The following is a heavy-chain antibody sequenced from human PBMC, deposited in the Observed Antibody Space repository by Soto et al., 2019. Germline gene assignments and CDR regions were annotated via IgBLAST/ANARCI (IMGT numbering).Heavy chain of an antibody. CDR2: FDPEDGET. Sequence: ASVKVSCKVSGYTLTELSMHWVRQAPGKGLEWMGGFDPEDGETIYAQKFQGRVTMTEDTSTDTAYMELSSLRSEDTAVYYCATEQMVLRYFDWLSLFDYWGQGTLVTVSS. D-gene: IGHD3-9*01. J-gene: IGHJ4*02. CDR3: ATEQMVLRYFDWLSLFDY. V-gene: IGHV1-24*01. CDR1: GYTLTELS.